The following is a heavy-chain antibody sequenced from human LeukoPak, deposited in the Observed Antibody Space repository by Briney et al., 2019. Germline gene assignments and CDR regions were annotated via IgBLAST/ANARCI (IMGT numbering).Heavy chain of an antibody. Sequence: SETLSLTCTVSGGSISSYYWSWIRQPPGKGLEWIGYIYYSGSTNYNPSLKSRVTTSVDSSKNQFSLKLSSVTAADTAVYYCARHTLVGARNAFDIWGQGTMVTVSS. D-gene: IGHD1-26*01. V-gene: IGHV4-59*08. CDR3: ARHTLVGARNAFDI. CDR1: GGSISSYY. J-gene: IGHJ3*02. CDR2: IYYSGST.